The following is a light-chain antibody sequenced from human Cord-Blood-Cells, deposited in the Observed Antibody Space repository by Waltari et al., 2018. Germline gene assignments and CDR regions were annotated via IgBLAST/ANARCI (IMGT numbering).Light chain of an antibody. J-gene: IGLJ3*02. CDR1: SSDVGGYNY. CDR3: SSYTSSSTRV. CDR2: DVS. Sequence: QSALTQPASVSGSPGQSITISCTGTSSDVGGYNYVSWYQQHPGEAPKLLIYDVSNRPSGVSNRFSGPKSGNTASLTISGLQAEDEADYYCSSYTSSSTRVFGGGTKLTVL. V-gene: IGLV2-14*01.